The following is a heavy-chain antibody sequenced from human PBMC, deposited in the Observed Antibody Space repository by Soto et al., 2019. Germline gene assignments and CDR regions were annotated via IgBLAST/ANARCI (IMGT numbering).Heavy chain of an antibody. J-gene: IGHJ4*02. CDR3: AKDLRDGYHKDFFDY. V-gene: IGHV3-30*18. Sequence: PGGSLRLSCAASGFTFSSYGMHWVRQAPGKGLEWVAVISYDGSNKYYADSVKGRFTISRDNSKNTLYLQMNSLRAEDTAVYYCAKDLRDGYHKDFFDYWGQGTLVTV. CDR2: ISYDGSNK. CDR1: GFTFSSYG. D-gene: IGHD5-12*01.